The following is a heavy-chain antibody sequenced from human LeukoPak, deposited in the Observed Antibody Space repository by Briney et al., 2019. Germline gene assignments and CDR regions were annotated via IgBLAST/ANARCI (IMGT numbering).Heavy chain of an antibody. D-gene: IGHD2-15*01. V-gene: IGHV3-23*01. CDR2: ISGSGGST. CDR1: GFTFSSYA. CDR3: AKDQGPVVAATPDY. Sequence: AGGSLRLSCAASGFTFSSYAMSWVRQAPGKGLEWVSAISGSGGSTYYADSVKGRFTISRDNSKHTLYLQMNSLRAEDTAVYYCAKDQGPVVAATPDYWGQGTLVTVSS. J-gene: IGHJ4*02.